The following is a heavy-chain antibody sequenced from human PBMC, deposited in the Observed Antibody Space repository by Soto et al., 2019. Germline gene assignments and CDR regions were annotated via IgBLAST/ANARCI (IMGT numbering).Heavy chain of an antibody. V-gene: IGHV3-74*01. J-gene: IGHJ5*02. CDR1: GFTFSTYW. D-gene: IGHD2-2*01. CDR2: INSDGSTT. Sequence: GGSLRLSCAVSGFTFSTYWMHWVRQAPGKGLVWVSRINSDGSTTNYADSVKGRFTISRDNAKNTLDLQMNSLRAEDTAVYYCKVGYCMTTSCYASPWFDPWGQGTLVTVS. CDR3: KVGYCMTTSCYASPWFDP.